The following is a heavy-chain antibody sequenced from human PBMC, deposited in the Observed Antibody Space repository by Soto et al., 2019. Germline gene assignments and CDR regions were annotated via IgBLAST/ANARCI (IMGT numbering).Heavy chain of an antibody. CDR3: ARSMHYSDGSNYSPFDY. D-gene: IGHD3-22*01. Sequence: SETLSLTCTVSGGSVSSGNYYWSWIRQPPGKGLEWIGYFYYTGSANYNPSLKSRVTISIDASKNQFSLRLSSVTAADTAVYYCARSMHYSDGSNYSPFDYWGQGTLVTVSS. CDR1: GGSVSSGNYY. CDR2: FYYTGSA. V-gene: IGHV4-61*01. J-gene: IGHJ4*02.